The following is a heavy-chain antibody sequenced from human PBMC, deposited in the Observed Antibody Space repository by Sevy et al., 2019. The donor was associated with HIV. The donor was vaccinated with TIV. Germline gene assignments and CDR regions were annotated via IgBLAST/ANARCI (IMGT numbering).Heavy chain of an antibody. CDR2: ISGSGGST. D-gene: IGHD2-2*01. Sequence: GGSLRLSCAASGFTFSSYAMSWVRQAPGKGLEWVSAISGSGGSTYYADSVKGRFTSSRDNSKNTLYLQMNSLRAEDTAVYYCAKDGIVVVPAATPPDNWFDPWGQGTLVTVSS. CDR1: GFTFSSYA. V-gene: IGHV3-23*01. J-gene: IGHJ5*02. CDR3: AKDGIVVVPAATPPDNWFDP.